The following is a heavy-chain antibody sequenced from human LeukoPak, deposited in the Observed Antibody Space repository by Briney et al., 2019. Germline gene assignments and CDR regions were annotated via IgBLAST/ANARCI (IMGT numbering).Heavy chain of an antibody. D-gene: IGHD3-16*01. CDR2: IKQDGSQI. V-gene: IGHV3-7*05. CDR3: ARVARFVTAWHGVWEY. J-gene: IGHJ4*02. CDR1: GFTFSDYW. Sequence: PGGSLRLSCAASGFTFSDYWMTWVRQAPGKGLEWAANIKQDGSQIYYVGSVNGRFTISRDNAKSSLSLQMNTLRADDTAVYYCARVARFVTAWHGVWEYWGQGTLVTVSS.